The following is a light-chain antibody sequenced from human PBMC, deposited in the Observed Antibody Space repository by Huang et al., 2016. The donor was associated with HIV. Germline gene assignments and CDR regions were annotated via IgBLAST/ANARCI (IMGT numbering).Light chain of an antibody. CDR3: HQYNNWLLS. J-gene: IGKJ4*01. V-gene: IGKV3-15*01. CDR2: GSS. Sequence: EIVMTQSPATLSVSPGQRVTLSCRANRSVSTNVALYQQRHGQAPRLLIYGSSTSAPGIPARFSGSVSGTDFSLTISSLQSEDFALYYCHQYNNWLLSFGGGTRV. CDR1: RSVSTN.